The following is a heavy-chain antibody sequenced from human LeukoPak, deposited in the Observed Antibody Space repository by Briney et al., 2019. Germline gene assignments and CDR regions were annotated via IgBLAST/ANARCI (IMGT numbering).Heavy chain of an antibody. J-gene: IGHJ4*02. D-gene: IGHD2-8*01. CDR1: GGSISSSSYY. Sequence: SETLSLTCTVSGGSISSSSYYWGWIRQPPGKGLEWIGSIYYSGSTYYNPSLKSRVTISVDTSKNQFSLKLSSVTAADTAAYYCARHGYCTNGVCYPPDYWGQGTLVTVSS. V-gene: IGHV4-39*01. CDR2: IYYSGST. CDR3: ARHGYCTNGVCYPPDY.